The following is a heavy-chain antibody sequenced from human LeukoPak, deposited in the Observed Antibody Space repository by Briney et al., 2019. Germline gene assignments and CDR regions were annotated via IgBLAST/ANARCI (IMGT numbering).Heavy chain of an antibody. D-gene: IGHD5-18*01. J-gene: IGHJ6*03. Sequence: GESLKISCKGSGYTFFTYWIAWVRQTPGKGLEWMGVIYPDDSDARYSPSFQGQVTISVDKSISTAYLQWSNLQASDTAMYYCARQRSGYSYGVYYFYYMDVWGEGTTVTVSS. V-gene: IGHV5-51*01. CDR3: ARQRSGYSYGVYYFYYMDV. CDR2: IYPDDSDA. CDR1: GYTFFTYW.